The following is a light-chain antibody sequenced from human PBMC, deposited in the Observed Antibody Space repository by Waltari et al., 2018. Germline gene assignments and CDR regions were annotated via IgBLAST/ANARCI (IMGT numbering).Light chain of an antibody. Sequence: DIQMTQSPSSLSASVGDRVTITCRASETVNSYLNWYQKKPGKAPNLLIYQASTLQNWVPSRFSGSGSGTDYTFTISSLQSEDVATYYCQHNYGTPPTFGGGTKVEIK. CDR3: QHNYGTPPT. J-gene: IGKJ4*01. CDR1: ETVNSY. V-gene: IGKV1-39*01. CDR2: QAS.